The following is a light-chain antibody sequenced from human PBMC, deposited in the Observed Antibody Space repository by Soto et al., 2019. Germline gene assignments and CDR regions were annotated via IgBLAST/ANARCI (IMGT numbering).Light chain of an antibody. CDR1: QSVSSSY. CDR2: GAS. V-gene: IGKV3-20*01. J-gene: IGKJ1*01. Sequence: EIVLTQSPGTLSLSPGERATLSCRASQSVSSSYLAWYQQKPGQAPRLLIYGASSRATGIPDRFSGSGSGTDFNLTIRRMEPEDFAVYSCQQYGSSPPWTFGQGTKVEIK. CDR3: QQYGSSPPWT.